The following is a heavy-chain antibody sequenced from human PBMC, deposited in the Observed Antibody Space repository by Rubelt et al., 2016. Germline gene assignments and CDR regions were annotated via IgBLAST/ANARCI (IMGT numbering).Heavy chain of an antibody. D-gene: IGHD6-19*01. CDR1: GFTFSRYA. CDR2: ISDDGSNK. Sequence: QVQLVESGGGVVQPGRSLRLSCAASGFTFSRYAIHWVRQAPGKGLEWVALISDDGSNKYYADSVKGRFTISRDNSKNTLYLQMNSLRAEDTAVYYCAREMAGSWDVWGQGTTVTVSS. J-gene: IGHJ6*02. CDR3: AREMAGSWDV. V-gene: IGHV3-30*04.